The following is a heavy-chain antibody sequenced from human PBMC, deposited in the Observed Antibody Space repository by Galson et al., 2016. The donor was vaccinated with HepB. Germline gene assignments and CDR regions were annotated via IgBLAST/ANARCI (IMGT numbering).Heavy chain of an antibody. CDR2: IDWDDDK. V-gene: IGHV2-70*04. CDR1: GVSLTTHGER. Sequence: ALVKPTQTLTLTCTFSGVSLTTHGERVTWIRQAPGKALEWLARIDWDDDKYYSGSLRTRLTISKDTSRNHVVLTMTNMDPVDTATYYCARTSTTYNYFDDWGPGILVTVSA. J-gene: IGHJ4*02. CDR3: ARTSTTYNYFDD. D-gene: IGHD1-1*01.